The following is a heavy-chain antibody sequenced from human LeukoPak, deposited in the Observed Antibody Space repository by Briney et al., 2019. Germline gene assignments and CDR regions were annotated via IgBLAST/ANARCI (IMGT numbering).Heavy chain of an antibody. V-gene: IGHV5-51*01. D-gene: IGHD6-13*01. CDR2: IYRDDSDT. J-gene: IGHJ4*02. CDR1: EYSFPNYC. Sequence: GESLKISCKHSEYSFPNYCVGWVRQMPGKGLEWMGIIYRDDSDTRYSPSFQGRVTISADKSINTAYLEWSSLKASDTATYYCAIGRGGHQLGDFWGQGTLVTVSS. CDR3: AIGRGGHQLGDF.